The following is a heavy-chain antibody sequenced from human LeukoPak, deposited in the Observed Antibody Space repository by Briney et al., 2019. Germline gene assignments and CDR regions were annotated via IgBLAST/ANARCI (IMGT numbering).Heavy chain of an antibody. V-gene: IGHV3-7*01. J-gene: IGHJ6*03. CDR1: GFTFSSSV. Sequence: GGSLRLSCAASGFTFSSSVMTWVRQAPGKGLEWVADIKQDGSEKLYVNSVRGRFTISRDNAKMSLFLQMNSLRAEDTAVYYCARDNGVVHGVYYMDVWGKGTTVTVS. D-gene: IGHD3-3*01. CDR2: IKQDGSEK. CDR3: ARDNGVVHGVYYMDV.